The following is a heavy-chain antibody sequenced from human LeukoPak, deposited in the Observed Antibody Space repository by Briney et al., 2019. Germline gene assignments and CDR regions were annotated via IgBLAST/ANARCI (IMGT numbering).Heavy chain of an antibody. CDR2: ISGSSTDL. CDR3: ARRGYYDSSGYDY. J-gene: IGHJ4*02. D-gene: IGHD3-22*01. V-gene: IGHV3-21*03. CDR1: RFTFSNYA. Sequence: GGSLRLSCAASRFTFSNYAMNWVCQAPGKGLEWVSSISGSSTDLYYADSVKGRFTISRDNAKNSLYLQINSLRAEDTAIYYCARRGYYDSSGYDYWGQGTLVTVSS.